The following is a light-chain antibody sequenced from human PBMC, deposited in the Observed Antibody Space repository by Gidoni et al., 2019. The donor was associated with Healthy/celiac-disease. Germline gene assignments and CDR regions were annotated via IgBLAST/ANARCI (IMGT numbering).Light chain of an antibody. Sequence: IVMTHSPATLSVSPGERATLSCRASQSVSSNLAWYQQKPSHAPRLRIYGASPRATGIPARFSGSGAGTEFTLTISSLQSEDFAVYYCQQYKNWPLCLTFGGGTRVEIK. CDR2: GAS. V-gene: IGKV3-15*01. J-gene: IGKJ4*01. CDR1: QSVSSN. CDR3: QQYKNWPLCLT.